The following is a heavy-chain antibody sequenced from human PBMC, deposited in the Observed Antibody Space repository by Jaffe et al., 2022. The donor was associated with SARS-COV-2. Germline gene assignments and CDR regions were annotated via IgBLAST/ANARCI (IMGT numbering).Heavy chain of an antibody. CDR3: ARRHYEESSYSYYYGMDV. CDR1: GGSISSSRYH. CDR2: VSYSGST. J-gene: IGHJ6*02. V-gene: IGHV4-39*01. Sequence: QLQLQESGPGLVKPSETLSLTCTVSGGSISSSRYHWGWIRQPPGKGLEWIGSVSYSGSTYYNPSLRSRVTISVDTSKNQFSLMVTSVTVEDTAVYYCARRHYEESSYSYYYGMDVWGQGTTVIVSS. D-gene: IGHD3-22*01.